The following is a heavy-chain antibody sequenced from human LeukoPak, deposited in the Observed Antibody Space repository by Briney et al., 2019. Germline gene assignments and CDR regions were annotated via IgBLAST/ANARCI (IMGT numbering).Heavy chain of an antibody. CDR3: ARSVVTTTPNFDY. Sequence: GASVKVSCKTSGYSFTDNYIHWVRQAPGQGLEWMGWLNPNGGTTNFAQKFQGRVTVTRDMSIRTAYVEVSRLRSDDTAVYYCARSVVTTTPNFDYWGQGTLVTVSS. CDR1: GYSFTDNY. J-gene: IGHJ4*02. D-gene: IGHD2-21*02. CDR2: LNPNGGTT. V-gene: IGHV1-2*02.